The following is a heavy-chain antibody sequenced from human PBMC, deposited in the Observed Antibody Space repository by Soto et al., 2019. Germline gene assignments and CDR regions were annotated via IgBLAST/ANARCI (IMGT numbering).Heavy chain of an antibody. CDR3: ARSPTRTNCADYFDP. Sequence: GGSLRLSCAASGFTVNSNYMSWVRQAPGKGLEWVSVIYSDGSTYYADSVKGRFTISRDNSKNTLYLQMNSLGAEDTAVYYCARSPTRTNCADYFDPWGQGTLVTVSS. CDR2: IYSDGST. CDR1: GFTVNSNY. V-gene: IGHV3-66*01. D-gene: IGHD7-27*01. J-gene: IGHJ5*02.